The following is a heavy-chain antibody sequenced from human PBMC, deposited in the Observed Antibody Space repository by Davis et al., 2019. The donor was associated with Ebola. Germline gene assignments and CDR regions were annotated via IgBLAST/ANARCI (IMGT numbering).Heavy chain of an antibody. Sequence: ASVKVSCKASGYIFSNYDINWVRQASGQGLEWMGWMNAYSGNTGYVERFKGRVTMTRNPSTNTAYMELSSLRIDDTAMYYCARGYSPKCRGGDCVNDFWGQGTLVTVST. CDR1: GYIFSNYD. J-gene: IGHJ4*02. CDR2: MNAYSGNT. V-gene: IGHV1-8*01. CDR3: ARGYSPKCRGGDCVNDF. D-gene: IGHD2-21*02.